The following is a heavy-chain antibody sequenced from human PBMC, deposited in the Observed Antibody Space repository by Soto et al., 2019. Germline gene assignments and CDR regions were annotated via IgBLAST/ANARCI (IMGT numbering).Heavy chain of an antibody. CDR3: ARVRLRYFDWGPMDV. D-gene: IGHD3-9*01. J-gene: IGHJ6*02. V-gene: IGHV4-61*01. Sequence: SETLSLTCTVSGGSVSSGSYYWSWIRQPPGKGLEWIGYIYYSGSTNYSPSLKSRVTISVDTSKNQFSLKLSSVTAADTAVYYCARVRLRYFDWGPMDVWGQGTTVTVSS. CDR1: GGSVSSGSYY. CDR2: IYYSGST.